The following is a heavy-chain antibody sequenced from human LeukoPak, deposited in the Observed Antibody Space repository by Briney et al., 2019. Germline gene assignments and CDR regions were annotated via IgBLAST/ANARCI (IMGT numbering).Heavy chain of an antibody. V-gene: IGHV3-9*01. D-gene: IGHD5-18*01. CDR2: LSWKSGGI. CDR1: GFTFDDYA. Sequence: GGSLRLFCAASGFTFDDYAMHWVRQAPGKGLEWVSGLSWKSGGIAYADSVKGRFTVSRDNSKNPLYLQMNSLRAEDTAVYYCAKGLKTAVGPYMGYHYYMDVWGKGTTVTVSS. CDR3: AKGLKTAVGPYMGYHYYMDV. J-gene: IGHJ6*03.